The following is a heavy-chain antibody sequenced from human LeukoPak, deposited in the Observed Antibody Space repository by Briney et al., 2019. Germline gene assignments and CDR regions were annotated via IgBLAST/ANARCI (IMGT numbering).Heavy chain of an antibody. V-gene: IGHV3-7*01. CDR1: GFTFSSYW. Sequence: GGSLRLSCAASGFTFSSYWMSWVRQAPGKGLEWVANIKQDGSEKYYVDSVKGRFTISRDNAKNSLYLQMNSLRAEDTAVYYCARFGSGSYYRGGDYWGQGTLVTVYS. CDR3: ARFGSGSYYRGGDY. D-gene: IGHD3-10*01. CDR2: IKQDGSEK. J-gene: IGHJ4*02.